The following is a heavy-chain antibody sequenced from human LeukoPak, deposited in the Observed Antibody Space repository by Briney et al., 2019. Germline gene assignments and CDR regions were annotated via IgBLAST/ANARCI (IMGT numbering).Heavy chain of an antibody. CDR1: GGSISSGSHY. V-gene: IGHV4-61*02. D-gene: IGHD6-13*01. Sequence: SSQTLSLTCTVSGGSISSGSHYWSWIRQPAGKGLEWIGRIYTSGSTNYNPSLKSRVTISVDTSKNQFSLKLSSVTAADTAVYYCARGIDSSSWYNWFDPWGQGTLVTVSS. J-gene: IGHJ5*02. CDR2: IYTSGST. CDR3: ARGIDSSSWYNWFDP.